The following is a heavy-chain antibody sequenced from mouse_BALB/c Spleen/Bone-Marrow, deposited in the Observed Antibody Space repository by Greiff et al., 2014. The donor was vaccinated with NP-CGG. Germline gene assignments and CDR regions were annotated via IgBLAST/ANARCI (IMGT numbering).Heavy chain of an antibody. CDR1: CFNIKKTY. V-gene: IGHV14-3*02. D-gene: IGHD2-14*01. CDR3: ASYRYGWYFDV. CDR2: IDPAIFT. Sequence: GQLKGAWAELLEPGASDKLFCTAFCFNIKKTYLHWGEQRPEQGLGWIGRIDPAIFTKYDPKFQGKATITADTSSNTAYLHLSSLTSEDTAVYYCASYRYGWYFDVWGAGTTVTVSS. J-gene: IGHJ1*01.